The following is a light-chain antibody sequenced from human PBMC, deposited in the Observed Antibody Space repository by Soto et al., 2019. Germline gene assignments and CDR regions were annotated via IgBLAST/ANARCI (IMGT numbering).Light chain of an antibody. CDR2: GVT. CDR3: SSYTSSSTVV. V-gene: IGLV2-14*03. J-gene: IGLJ2*01. Sequence: QSVLTQPASVSGSPGQSITISCTGTSSDVGGYNYVCWYQQHPGQAPKLIIYGVTNRPSGVSNRFSGSKSGNTASLSISGLQAEDEADYYCSSYTSSSTVVFGGGTKVTVL. CDR1: SSDVGGYNY.